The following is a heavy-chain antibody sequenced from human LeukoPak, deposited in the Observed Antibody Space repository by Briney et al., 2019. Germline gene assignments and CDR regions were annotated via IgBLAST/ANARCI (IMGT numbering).Heavy chain of an antibody. CDR2: INPSGGST. J-gene: IGHJ3*02. CDR3: AREMSIVGATWAFDI. D-gene: IGHD1-26*01. Sequence: ASVKVSCKASGYTFTSYYMHWVRQAPGQGLEWMGIINPSGGSTSYAQKFQGRVTMTRDTSTSTVYMELSSLRSEDTAVYYRAREMSIVGATWAFDIWGQGTMVTVSS. V-gene: IGHV1-46*01. CDR1: GYTFTSYY.